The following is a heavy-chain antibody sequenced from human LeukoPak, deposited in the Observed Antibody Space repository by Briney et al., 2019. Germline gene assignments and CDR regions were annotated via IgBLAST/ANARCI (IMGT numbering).Heavy chain of an antibody. CDR3: ARDCSGGSCYLYFDY. CDR2: ISAYNGNT. D-gene: IGHD2-15*01. J-gene: IGHJ4*02. Sequence: VSVKVSCKAPGYTFTSYGISWVRQAPGQGLEWMGWISAYNGNTNYAQKLQGRVTMTTDTSTSTAYMELRSLRSDDTAVYYCARDCSGGSCYLYFDYWGQGTLVTVSS. CDR1: GYTFTSYG. V-gene: IGHV1-18*01.